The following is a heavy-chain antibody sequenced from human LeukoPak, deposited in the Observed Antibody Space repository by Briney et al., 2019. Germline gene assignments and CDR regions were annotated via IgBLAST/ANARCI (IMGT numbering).Heavy chain of an antibody. J-gene: IGHJ4*02. D-gene: IGHD5-12*01. CDR2: ISSSSSYI. Sequence: GGSLRLSCAASGFTFSSYSMNWVRQAPGKGLEWVSSISSSSSYIYYADSVKGRFTISRDNAKNSLYLQMNSLRAEDTAVYYCARVIGYSGYDPFDYWGQGTLVTVSS. V-gene: IGHV3-21*01. CDR3: ARVIGYSGYDPFDY. CDR1: GFTFSSYS.